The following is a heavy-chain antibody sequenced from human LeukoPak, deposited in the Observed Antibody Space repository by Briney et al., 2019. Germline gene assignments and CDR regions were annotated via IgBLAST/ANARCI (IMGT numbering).Heavy chain of an antibody. V-gene: IGHV3-64D*06. CDR2: ISSNGGST. D-gene: IGHD6-19*01. J-gene: IGHJ4*02. Sequence: GGSLRLSCSASGFTFGSYAMHWVRQAPGKGLEYVSAISSNGGSTYYADSVKGRFTISRDNSKNTLYLQMSSLRAEDTAVYYCVKSSVADLFDYWGQGTLVTVSS. CDR1: GFTFGSYA. CDR3: VKSSVADLFDY.